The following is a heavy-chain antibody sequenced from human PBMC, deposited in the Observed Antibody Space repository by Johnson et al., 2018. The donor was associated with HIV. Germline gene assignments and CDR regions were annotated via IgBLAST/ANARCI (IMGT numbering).Heavy chain of an antibody. CDR3: AREGDSSGAGAFDI. CDR2: ISYVGTNK. V-gene: IGHV3-30-3*01. CDR1: GFTFGFYA. J-gene: IGHJ3*02. Sequence: QVQLVESGGGVVQPGRSLRLSCAASGFTFGFYAMHWVRQAPGKGLEWVAVISYVGTNKYYADSVKGRFTISRDNAKNSLYLQMNSLRAEDTAVYYCAREGDSSGAGAFDIWGQGTMVTVSS. D-gene: IGHD3-22*01.